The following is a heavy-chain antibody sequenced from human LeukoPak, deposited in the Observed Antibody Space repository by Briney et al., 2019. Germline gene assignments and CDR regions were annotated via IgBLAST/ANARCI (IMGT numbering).Heavy chain of an antibody. CDR1: GFTFSTYW. CDR2: IKPDGRET. Sequence: GGSLRLSCAASGFTFSTYWMTWVRQAPGKGLEWVGNIKPDGRETYFADSVKGRFTISRDNAQNSLYLQMNSLSAEDTALYYCARDYYASGSHDFWGQGTLVTVSS. J-gene: IGHJ4*02. CDR3: ARDYYASGSHDF. D-gene: IGHD3-10*01. V-gene: IGHV3-7*04.